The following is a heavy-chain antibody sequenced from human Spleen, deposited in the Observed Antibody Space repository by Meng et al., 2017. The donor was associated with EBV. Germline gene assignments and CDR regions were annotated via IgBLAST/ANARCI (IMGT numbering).Heavy chain of an antibody. CDR2: IYWDDGK. Sequence: QMTLNESGLKLVKPAQTLTLTCTFSGFSLSTSGVGLGWIRQPPGKALEWLAFIYWDDGKHYSPSVKTRLTITKDTSKTQVVLTVTNMDPVDTATYYCAHSQWLRYFDYWGQEILVTVSS. J-gene: IGHJ4*02. V-gene: IGHV2-5*02. CDR1: GFSLSTSGVG. CDR3: AHSQWLRYFDY. D-gene: IGHD3-9*01.